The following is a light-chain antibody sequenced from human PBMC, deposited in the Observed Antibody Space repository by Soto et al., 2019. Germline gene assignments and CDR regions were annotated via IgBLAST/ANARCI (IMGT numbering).Light chain of an antibody. V-gene: IGKV3-15*01. J-gene: IGKJ1*01. CDR2: GTS. CDR1: QSVRGD. CDR3: QQCNNWPWT. Sequence: TQFPGTLSASPGERVILSCRASQSVRGDLAWFQQKPGRSPRLLIYGTSTRASGVPGRFSGSGSGTDFTLTINSLQSEDFAVYFCQQCNNWPWTFGPGTKVDIK.